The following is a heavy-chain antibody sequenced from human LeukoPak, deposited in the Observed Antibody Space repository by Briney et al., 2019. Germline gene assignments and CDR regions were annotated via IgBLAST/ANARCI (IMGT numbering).Heavy chain of an antibody. D-gene: IGHD3-22*01. CDR3: ARGLGHALDY. CDR1: GGSISSYY. J-gene: IGHJ4*02. CDR2: IYYSGST. V-gene: IGHV4-59*01. Sequence: PSETLSLTCTVSGGSISSYYWSWIRQPPGKGLEWIGYIYYSGSTNYNPSLKSRVTISVDTSKNQFSLKLSSVTAADTAVYYCARGLGHALDYWGQGTLVTVSS.